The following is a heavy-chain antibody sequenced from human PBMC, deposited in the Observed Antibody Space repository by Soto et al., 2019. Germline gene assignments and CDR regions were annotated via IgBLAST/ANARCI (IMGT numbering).Heavy chain of an antibody. CDR1: GGSFSDYY. V-gene: IGHV4-34*02. D-gene: IGHD1-26*01. Sequence: QVQLQQWGAGLLKPSDTLSLTCAVYGGSFSDYYWSWIRQTPEKGLEWIGEVSHSGSTTYNPSLKNRVTIAIDTSKNQFSLMPNSVTAADTAMYFCAREEPASRHHDYWGQGNLVTVSS. J-gene: IGHJ4*02. CDR3: AREEPASRHHDY. CDR2: VSHSGST.